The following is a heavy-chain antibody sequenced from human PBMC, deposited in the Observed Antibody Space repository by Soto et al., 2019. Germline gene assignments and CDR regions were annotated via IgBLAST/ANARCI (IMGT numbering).Heavy chain of an antibody. CDR2: IWYDGSNK. D-gene: IGHD3-10*01. CDR3: ARDGPSGYYYMDV. J-gene: IGHJ6*03. Sequence: QVQLVESGGGVVQPGRSLRLSCAASGFTFSSYGMHWVRQAPGKGLEWVAVIWYDGSNKYYADSVKGRFTNSRDNSKNTLYLQMNSLRAEDTAVYYCARDGPSGYYYMDVWGKGTTVTVSS. V-gene: IGHV3-33*01. CDR1: GFTFSSYG.